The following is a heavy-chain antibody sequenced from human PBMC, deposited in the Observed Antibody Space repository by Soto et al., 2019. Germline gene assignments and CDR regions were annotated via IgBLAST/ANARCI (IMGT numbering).Heavy chain of an antibody. Sequence: SETLSLTCTVSGSSISSSSYYWGWIRQPPGKGLEWIGSIYYSGSTYYNPSLKSRVTISVDTSKNQFSLKPSSVTAADTAVYYCASLSFSYGRRTFDYWGQGTLVTVSS. D-gene: IGHD5-18*01. V-gene: IGHV4-39*01. CDR3: ASLSFSYGRRTFDY. J-gene: IGHJ4*02. CDR1: GSSISSSSYY. CDR2: IYYSGST.